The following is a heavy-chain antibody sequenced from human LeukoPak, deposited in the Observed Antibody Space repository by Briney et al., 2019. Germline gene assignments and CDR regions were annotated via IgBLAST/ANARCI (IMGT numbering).Heavy chain of an antibody. D-gene: IGHD3-3*01. CDR3: ARVSRSGYYGEY. J-gene: IGHJ4*02. Sequence: PGGSLRLSCAASGFTFTRYWMAWVRQAPGKGLEWVANIKQGGSEQYHVDSVRGRFTMSRENARNALYLQVVSLRAEDTAVYYCARVSRSGYYGEYWGQGTPVTVSS. CDR1: GFTFTRYW. V-gene: IGHV3-7*01. CDR2: IKQGGSEQ.